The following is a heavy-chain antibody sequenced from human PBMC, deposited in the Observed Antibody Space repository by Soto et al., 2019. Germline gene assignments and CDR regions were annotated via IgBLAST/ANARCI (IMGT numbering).Heavy chain of an antibody. J-gene: IGHJ1*01. Sequence: QVQLVQSGAEVKKPGSSVKVSCKASGGTFSSYAISWVRQAPGQGLEWMGGIIPIFGTANYAQKFQGRVTITADESTSTAYRELSSLRSEDTAVYYCARYYDSSVSSSSQHWGQGPLVTVSS. CDR3: ARYYDSSVSSSSQH. CDR2: IIPIFGTA. D-gene: IGHD3-22*01. V-gene: IGHV1-69*01. CDR1: GGTFSSYA.